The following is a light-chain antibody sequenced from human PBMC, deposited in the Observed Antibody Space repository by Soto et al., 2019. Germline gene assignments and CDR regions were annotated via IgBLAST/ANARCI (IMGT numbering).Light chain of an antibody. V-gene: IGKV3-11*01. Sequence: EIVLTQSPATLSLPPGERAILSCRASQSVSTYLAWYQQKPGQAPRLLIFDASNRATGIPARFSGSGSGTDFTLTISRLEPEDFAVYYCQFYGDPSKTFGQGTKVDIK. CDR3: QFYGDPSKT. CDR2: DAS. J-gene: IGKJ1*01. CDR1: QSVSTY.